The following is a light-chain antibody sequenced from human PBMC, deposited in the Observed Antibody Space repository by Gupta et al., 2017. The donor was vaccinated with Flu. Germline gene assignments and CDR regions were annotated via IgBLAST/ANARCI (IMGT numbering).Light chain of an antibody. CDR2: EVS. J-gene: IGLJ2*01. V-gene: IGLV2-14*01. CDR1: STDIGTYSF. Sequence: QSALTQPASVSGSTGQSIPISCSGTSTDIGTYSFVSWYQQHPGKAPKLLIFEVSDRPSGVSDRFSGSKSGYTASLTISGLQAEDEAEYFCSSYSDRNGPGVLFGGGTKLTVL. CDR3: SSYSDRNGPGVL.